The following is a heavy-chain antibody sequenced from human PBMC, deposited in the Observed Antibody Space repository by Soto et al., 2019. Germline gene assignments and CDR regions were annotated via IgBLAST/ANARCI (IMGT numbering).Heavy chain of an antibody. D-gene: IGHD4-17*01. V-gene: IGHV4-34*01. CDR3: APDYGDYAFDY. CDR2: INHSGST. J-gene: IGHJ4*02. Sequence: NPSETLSLTCAVYCGSFSGYYWSWIRQPPGKGLEWIGEINHSGSTNYNPSLKSRVTISVDTSKNQFSLKLSSVTAADTAVYYCAPDYGDYAFDYWGQGTLVTVSS. CDR1: CGSFSGYY.